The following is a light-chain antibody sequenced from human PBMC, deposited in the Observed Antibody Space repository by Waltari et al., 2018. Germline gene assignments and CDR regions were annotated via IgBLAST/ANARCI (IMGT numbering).Light chain of an antibody. CDR1: SGSIGSSY. V-gene: IGLV6-57*03. J-gene: IGLJ3*02. CDR3: QSYDNDNVV. CDR2: EDY. Sequence: NFILTQTHSVSESPGKTVTISCTRSSGSIGSSYVQWYQQRPGSAPTPVIYEDYQRPPGVPERFSGSIDSSSNSAYVTISGLKPEDEVDYYCQSYDNDNVVFGGGTRLTVL.